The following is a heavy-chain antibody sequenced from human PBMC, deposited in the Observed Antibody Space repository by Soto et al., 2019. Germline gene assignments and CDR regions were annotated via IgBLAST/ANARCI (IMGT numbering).Heavy chain of an antibody. CDR3: ARDSDHGGNFDY. D-gene: IGHD4-17*01. J-gene: IGHJ4*02. V-gene: IGHV1-69*13. Sequence: SVKVSCKASGGTFSSYAISWVRHAPGQGLEWMGGIIPIFGTANYAQKFQGRVTITADESTSTAYMELSSLRSEDTAVYYCARDSDHGGNFDYWGQGTLVTVSS. CDR1: GGTFSSYA. CDR2: IIPIFGTA.